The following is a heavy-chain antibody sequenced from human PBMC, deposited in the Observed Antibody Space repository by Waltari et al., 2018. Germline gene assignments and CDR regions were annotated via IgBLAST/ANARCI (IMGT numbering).Heavy chain of an antibody. CDR2: IDYSGST. Sequence: QLQLQESGPGLVKPSETLSLTCTVSGGSISRSSYYWGWIRQPPGKGLEWIGGIDYSGSTYYNPSLKSRVTISVDTSKNQFSLKLSSVTAADTAVYYCVTFVDIVATSEVYWGQGTLVTVSS. CDR1: GGSISRSSYY. CDR3: VTFVDIVATSEVY. D-gene: IGHD5-12*01. J-gene: IGHJ4*02. V-gene: IGHV4-39*01.